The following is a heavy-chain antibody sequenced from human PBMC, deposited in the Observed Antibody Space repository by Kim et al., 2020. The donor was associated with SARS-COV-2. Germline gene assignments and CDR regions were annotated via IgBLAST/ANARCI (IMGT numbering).Heavy chain of an antibody. CDR2: ISSSSSYI. CDR3: ARDEAAATAMAMDY. CDR1: GFTFSSYS. D-gene: IGHD5-18*01. J-gene: IGHJ4*02. Sequence: GGSLRLSCAASGFTFSSYSMNWVRQAPGKGLEWVSSISSSSSYIYYADSVKGRFTISRDNAKNSLYLQMNSLRAEDTAVYYCARDEAAATAMAMDYWGQGTLVTVSS. V-gene: IGHV3-21*01.